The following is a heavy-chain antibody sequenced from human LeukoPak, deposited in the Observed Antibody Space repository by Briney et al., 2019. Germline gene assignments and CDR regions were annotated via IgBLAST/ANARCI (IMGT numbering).Heavy chain of an antibody. CDR1: GYSISSGYF. Sequence: PSETLSLTCTVSGYSISSGYFWGWIRPPPGKGLEWIGVYHVGTTDYNPSLKSRVTISVDRSKNQMSLKLSSVTAADTAVYYCARCLGFLIGSSWYPDAFDIWGQGTMVTVSS. D-gene: IGHD6-13*01. V-gene: IGHV4-38-2*02. J-gene: IGHJ3*02. CDR2: VYHVGTT. CDR3: ARCLGFLIGSSWYPDAFDI.